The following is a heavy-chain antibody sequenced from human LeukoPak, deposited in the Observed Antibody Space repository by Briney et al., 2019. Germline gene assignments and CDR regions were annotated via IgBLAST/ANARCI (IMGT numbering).Heavy chain of an antibody. CDR2: IYYSGST. V-gene: IGHV4-59*01. J-gene: IGHJ4*02. Sequence: PSETLSLTCTVSGGSISSYYWSWIRQPPGKGLEWIGYIYYSGSTNYNPSLKSRVTISVDTSKNQFSLKLSSVTAADTAVYYCARDRFYYESSGSYYVGYLDYWGQGTPVTVSS. CDR1: GGSISSYY. D-gene: IGHD3-22*01. CDR3: ARDRFYYESSGSYYVGYLDY.